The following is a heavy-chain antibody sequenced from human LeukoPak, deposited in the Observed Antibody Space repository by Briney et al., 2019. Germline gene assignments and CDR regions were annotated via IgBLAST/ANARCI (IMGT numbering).Heavy chain of an antibody. CDR2: IWYDGSNK. CDR1: GFTFSSYG. V-gene: IGHV3-33*01. CDR3: ARDFGRGYCSSTSCYGWFDP. D-gene: IGHD2-2*01. J-gene: IGHJ5*02. Sequence: GSLRLSCAASGFTFSSYGMHWVRQAPGKGLEWVAVIWYDGSNKYYADSVKGRFTISRDNSKNTLYLQMNSLRAEDTAVYYCARDFGRGYCSSTSCYGWFDPWGQGTLVTVSS.